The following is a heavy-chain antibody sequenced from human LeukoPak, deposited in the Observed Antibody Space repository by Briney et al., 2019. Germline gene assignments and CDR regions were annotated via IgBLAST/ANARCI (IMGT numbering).Heavy chain of an antibody. J-gene: IGHJ4*02. CDR2: IYPADSDA. CDR1: GYSFTNNW. CDR3: ARQQYSLYYYDY. Sequence: PGESLKTSCKGFGYSFTNNWIAWVRQMPGKGLEGMGIIYPADSDARYSPSFQGQVTISADKSICTTYLQLSSLKASDTAIYYCARQQYSLYYYDYWGQGTLVTVSS. V-gene: IGHV5-51*01. D-gene: IGHD5-18*01.